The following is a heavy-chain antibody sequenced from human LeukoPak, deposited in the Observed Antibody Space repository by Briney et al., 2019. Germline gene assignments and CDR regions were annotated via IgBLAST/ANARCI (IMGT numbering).Heavy chain of an antibody. D-gene: IGHD3-3*01. V-gene: IGHV4-61*02. CDR1: GGSISSGSYY. CDR3: ARDLGFLEW. CDR2: IYTSGST. Sequence: PSQTLSLTCTVSGGSISSGSYYWSWIRQPAGKGLEWIGRIYTSGSTNYNPSLKGRVTISVDTSKNQFSLKLSSVTAADTAVYYCARDLGFLEWWGQGTLVTVSS. J-gene: IGHJ4*02.